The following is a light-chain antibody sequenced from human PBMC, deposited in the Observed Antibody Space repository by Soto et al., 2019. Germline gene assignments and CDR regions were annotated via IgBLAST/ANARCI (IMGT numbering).Light chain of an antibody. J-gene: IGKJ1*01. CDR2: KAS. CDR3: QHYNSYSEA. V-gene: IGKV1-5*03. Sequence: DIQITQSPSTLSGSVGDRVTITCRASQTINSWLDWYQQTPGKAPKILIYKASTLNSGVPSRFSGSGSGTECTRTISSLQYDDFATYYCQHYNSYSEAFGQGTKVDIK. CDR1: QTINSW.